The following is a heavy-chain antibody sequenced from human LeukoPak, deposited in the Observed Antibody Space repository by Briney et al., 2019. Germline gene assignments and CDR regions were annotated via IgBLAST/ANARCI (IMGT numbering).Heavy chain of an antibody. CDR1: GYTFTGYY. CDR3: ARSPHDSSGYYPDY. Sequence: GASVQVSCKASGYTFTGYYMHWVRQAPGQGLEWMGWINPNSGGTNYAQKFQGRVTMTRDTSISTAYMELSRLRSDDTAVYYCARSPHDSSGYYPDYWGQGTLVTVSS. J-gene: IGHJ4*02. V-gene: IGHV1-2*02. D-gene: IGHD3-22*01. CDR2: INPNSGGT.